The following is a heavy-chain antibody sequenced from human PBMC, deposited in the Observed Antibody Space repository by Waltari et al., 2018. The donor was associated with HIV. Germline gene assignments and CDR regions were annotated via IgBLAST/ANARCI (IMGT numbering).Heavy chain of an antibody. D-gene: IGHD3-22*01. CDR1: GGSISSGSYY. V-gene: IGHV4-61*02. J-gene: IGHJ3*02. Sequence: QVQLQESGPGLVKPSQTLSLTCTVSGGSISSGSYYWSWIRQPAGKGLEWIGRIYTSGSTNYNPSLKSLVTISVDTSKNQFSLKLSSVTAADTAVYYCARDRNYYYDSSGYFFNAFDIWGQGTMVTVSS. CDR3: ARDRNYYYDSSGYFFNAFDI. CDR2: IYTSGST.